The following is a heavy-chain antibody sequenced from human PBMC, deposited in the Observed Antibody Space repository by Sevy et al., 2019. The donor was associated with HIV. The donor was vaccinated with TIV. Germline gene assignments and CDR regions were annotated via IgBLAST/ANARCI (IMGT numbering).Heavy chain of an antibody. J-gene: IGHJ3*02. D-gene: IGHD1-26*01. CDR3: ARLGDYSGSYNDAFDM. CDR2: IYPGDSDT. Sequence: GESLKISCKGSGYSFTSYWIGWVRQMPGKGLEWMGIIYPGDSDTRYSPSFQGQVTFSADKSISTAYLQWISLKASDTAMYYCARLGDYSGSYNDAFDMWGQGTMVTVSS. CDR1: GYSFTSYW. V-gene: IGHV5-51*01.